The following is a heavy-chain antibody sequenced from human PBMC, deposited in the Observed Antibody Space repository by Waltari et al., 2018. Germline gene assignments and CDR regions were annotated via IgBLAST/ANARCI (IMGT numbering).Heavy chain of an antibody. CDR3: ARGPTPMVRGSNY. J-gene: IGHJ4*02. V-gene: IGHV4-34*01. Sequence: QVQLQQWGAGLLQPSETLSLTCAVYGGSFSGYSWSWIRQPPGKGLEWIGEINHSGSTNYNPSLKSRVTISVDTSKNQFSLKLSSVTAADTAVYYCARGPTPMVRGSNYWGQGTLVTVSS. D-gene: IGHD3-10*01. CDR1: GGSFSGYS. CDR2: INHSGST.